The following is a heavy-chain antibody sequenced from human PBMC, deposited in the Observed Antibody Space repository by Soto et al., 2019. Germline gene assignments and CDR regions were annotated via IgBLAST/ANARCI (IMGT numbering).Heavy chain of an antibody. CDR2: ITWNSGSP. V-gene: IGHV3-20*03. D-gene: IGHD6-19*01. Sequence: EVQLVESGGGVVRPGGSLRLSFAASEFRFDDFGLSWARQAHGKGLGWVSGITWNSGSPGYADSLKGRFTISRDNAKNSLYLQMDSLRAEDTAFYYCARDGGVAVAVDAFDIWGQGTMVTVSS. J-gene: IGHJ3*02. CDR3: ARDGGVAVAVDAFDI. CDR1: EFRFDDFG.